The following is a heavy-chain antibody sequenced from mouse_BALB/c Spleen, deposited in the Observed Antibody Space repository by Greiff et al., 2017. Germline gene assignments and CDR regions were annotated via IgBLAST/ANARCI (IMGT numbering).Heavy chain of an antibody. Sequence: EVKLVESGPGLVKPSQSLSLTCTVTGYSITSDYAWNWIWQFPGNKLEWMGYISYSGSTSYNPSLKSRISITRDTSKNQFFLQLNSVTTEDTATYYCARWGDYYGSSSYYFDYWGQGTTLTVSS. D-gene: IGHD1-1*01. J-gene: IGHJ2*01. V-gene: IGHV3-2*02. CDR1: GYSITSDYA. CDR2: ISYSGST. CDR3: ARWGDYYGSSSYYFDY.